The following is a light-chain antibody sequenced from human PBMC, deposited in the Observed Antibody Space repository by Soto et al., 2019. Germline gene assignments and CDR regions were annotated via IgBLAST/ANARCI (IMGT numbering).Light chain of an antibody. CDR3: QQYYSYSLT. V-gene: IGKV1-8*01. CDR1: QGISSY. Sequence: AIRMTQSPSSFSASTGDRVTITCRASQGISSYLAWYQQKPGKAPKLLIYAASTLQSGVTSRFSCSGSGTDFTLTISCLQSEDFANYYCQQYYSYSLTFGGGTKVEIK. J-gene: IGKJ4*01. CDR2: AAS.